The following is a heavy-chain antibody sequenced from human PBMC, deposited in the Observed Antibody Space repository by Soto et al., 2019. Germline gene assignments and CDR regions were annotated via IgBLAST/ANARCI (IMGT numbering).Heavy chain of an antibody. Sequence: EVQLVETGGGLIQPGGSLRLSCAASGLTVSSNYMSWVRQAPGKGLEWVSVIYSGGSTYYADSVKGRFTISRDNSKNTLYLQMNSLRAEDTAVYYCARARVGAGILDYWGQGTLVTVSS. V-gene: IGHV3-53*02. CDR2: IYSGGST. J-gene: IGHJ4*02. CDR3: ARARVGAGILDY. CDR1: GLTVSSNY. D-gene: IGHD6-19*01.